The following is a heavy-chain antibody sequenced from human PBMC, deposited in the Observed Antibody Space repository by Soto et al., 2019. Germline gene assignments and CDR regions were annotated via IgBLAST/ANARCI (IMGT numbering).Heavy chain of an antibody. Sequence: SETLSLTCTVSGGSISSYYWSWIRQPPGKGLEWIGYIYYSGSTNYNPSLKSRVTISVDTSKNQFSLKLSSVTAADTAVYYCARVLGGYCSSTSCYTSWFDPWGQGTLVTVSS. V-gene: IGHV4-59*01. D-gene: IGHD2-2*02. CDR2: IYYSGST. CDR3: ARVLGGYCSSTSCYTSWFDP. CDR1: GGSISSYY. J-gene: IGHJ5*02.